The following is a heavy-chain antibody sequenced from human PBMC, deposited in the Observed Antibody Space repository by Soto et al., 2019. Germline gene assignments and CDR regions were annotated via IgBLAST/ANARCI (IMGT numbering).Heavy chain of an antibody. D-gene: IGHD6-13*01. CDR3: ARVGSTLAAGTPDY. J-gene: IGHJ4*02. CDR1: GFTFSDYY. CDR2: ISGSGSIT. Sequence: QVQLVESGGGLVKPGGSLRLPCAASGFTFSDYYMSWFRQAPGKGLEWVSYISGSGSITHDADSVKGRFTISRDNAKNSLYLQMNSLRAEDTAIYYCARVGSTLAAGTPDYWGQGTLVTVSS. V-gene: IGHV3-11*01.